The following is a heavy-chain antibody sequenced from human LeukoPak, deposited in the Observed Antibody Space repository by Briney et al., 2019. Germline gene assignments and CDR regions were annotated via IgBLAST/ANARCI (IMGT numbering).Heavy chain of an antibody. CDR2: ISYDGGNK. J-gene: IGHJ3*02. CDR1: GFTFGSYG. Sequence: PGRFLRLSCAASGFTFGSYGIHWVRQAPGKGLEWVAVISYDGGNKYYADSVKGRFTISRDNSKNTLYLQMNSLRAEDTAVYYCAKDFYDFWSGYPLDAFDIWGQGTMVTVSS. D-gene: IGHD3-3*01. CDR3: AKDFYDFWSGYPLDAFDI. V-gene: IGHV3-30*18.